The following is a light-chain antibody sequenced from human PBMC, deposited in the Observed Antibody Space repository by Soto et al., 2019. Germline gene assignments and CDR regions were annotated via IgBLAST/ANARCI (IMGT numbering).Light chain of an antibody. CDR1: SSDVGSYNL. Sequence: QSVLTQPASVSGSPGQSITISCTGTSSDVGSYNLVSWYQQHPGKAPKLMIYEVSKRPSGVSNRFSGSKSGNTASLTISGLQAEDEADYYCCSYAGSSTLGVFVGRTKLTVL. CDR3: CSYAGSSTLGV. CDR2: EVS. J-gene: IGLJ3*02. V-gene: IGLV2-23*02.